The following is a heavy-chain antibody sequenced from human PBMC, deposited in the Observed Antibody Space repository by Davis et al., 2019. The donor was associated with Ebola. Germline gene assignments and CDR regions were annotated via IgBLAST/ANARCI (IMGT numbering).Heavy chain of an antibody. D-gene: IGHD3-3*01. V-gene: IGHV4-39*01. J-gene: IGHJ4*02. Sequence: MPSETLSLTCTVSGGSISSSSYYWGWIRQPPGKGLEWIGSIYYSGSTYYNPSLKSRVTISVDTSKNQFSLKLSSVTAADTAVYYCARGRFLDFWGQGTLVTVSS. CDR3: ARGRFLDF. CDR2: IYYSGST. CDR1: GGSISSSSYY.